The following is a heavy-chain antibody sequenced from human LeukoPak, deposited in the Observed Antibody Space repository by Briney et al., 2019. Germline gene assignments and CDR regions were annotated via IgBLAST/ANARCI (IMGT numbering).Heavy chain of an antibody. J-gene: IGHJ3*02. CDR3: ARFSRITWGDWGDAFDI. Sequence: SETLSLTCSVYGGSFSDYFWSWIRQSPGKGLEWIGEIDDGGNTNYNPSLMSRVIVSMEKSKKQFSLVMRSVATADTAVYYCARFSRITWGDWGDAFDIWGQGTTVIVSS. D-gene: IGHD2-21*02. V-gene: IGHV4-34*01. CDR1: GGSFSDYF. CDR2: IDDGGNT.